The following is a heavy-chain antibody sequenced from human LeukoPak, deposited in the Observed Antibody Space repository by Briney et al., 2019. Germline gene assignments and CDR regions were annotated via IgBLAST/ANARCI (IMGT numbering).Heavy chain of an antibody. Sequence: GGSLRLSCAASGFTFSSYAMSWVRQAPGKGLEWVSAISGSGGSTYYADSVKGRFTISRDNSKNTLYLQMNSLRAEDTAVYYCVKDPKLWFGESPFDYWGQGTLVTVSS. J-gene: IGHJ4*02. CDR3: VKDPKLWFGESPFDY. CDR2: ISGSGGST. D-gene: IGHD3-10*01. V-gene: IGHV3-23*01. CDR1: GFTFSSYA.